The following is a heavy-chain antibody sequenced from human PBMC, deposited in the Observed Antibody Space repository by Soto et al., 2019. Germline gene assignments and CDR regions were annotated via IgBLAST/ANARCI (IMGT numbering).Heavy chain of an antibody. CDR2: ISGSGDYT. V-gene: IGHV3-23*01. CDR3: AKGIFGGSWRDFDY. CDR1: GFTFSDYA. Sequence: EVQLLESGGGLVQPGGSLRLSCAASGFTFSDYAMNWVRQAPGKGLEWVSAISGSGDYTYYANSVKGRFTISRDNSKNTVYLQMNSLRAEDTAVYYCAKGIFGGSWRDFDYWGQGTLVTVSS. J-gene: IGHJ4*02. D-gene: IGHD3-16*01.